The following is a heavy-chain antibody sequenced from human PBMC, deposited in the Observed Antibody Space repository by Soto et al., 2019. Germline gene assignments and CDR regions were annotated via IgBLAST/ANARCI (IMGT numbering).Heavy chain of an antibody. CDR2: NSAYNGNT. V-gene: IGHV1-18*01. Sequence: GASVKVSCKASGDTFTSYGISWVRQAPGQGLEWMGWNSAYNGNTNFAQKLQGRVTMTTDTSTSTAYMELRSLRSDDKAEYYCVYLAVGFDYWGQGTLVTVSS. CDR3: VYLAVGFDY. D-gene: IGHD6-19*01. J-gene: IGHJ4*02. CDR1: GDTFTSYG.